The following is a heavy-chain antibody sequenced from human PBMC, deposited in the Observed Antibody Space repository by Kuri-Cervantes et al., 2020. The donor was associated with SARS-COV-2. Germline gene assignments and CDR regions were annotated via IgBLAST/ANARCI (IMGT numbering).Heavy chain of an antibody. CDR1: GGSFSGYY. Sequence: SETLSLTCAVYGGSFSGYYWGWIRQPPGKGLEWIGSIYHSGSTYYNPSLKSRVTISVDTSKNQSSLKLSSVTAADTAVYYCARAKMGFLEWDNWFDPWGQGTLVTVSS. V-gene: IGHV4-38-2*01. CDR3: ARAKMGFLEWDNWFDP. J-gene: IGHJ5*02. D-gene: IGHD3-3*01. CDR2: IYHSGST.